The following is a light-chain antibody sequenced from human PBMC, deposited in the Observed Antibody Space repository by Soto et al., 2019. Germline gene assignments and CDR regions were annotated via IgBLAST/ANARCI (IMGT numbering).Light chain of an antibody. Sequence: SYELTQPPSVSVPPGQTARITCGGNNIEIKSVHWYQQKPGQAPVLVVYDDGDRTTGIPERFSGSKSGNTATLTTSRVEAGDEADYYCQVWDTTNPVIFGGGTKLTVL. CDR2: DDG. CDR1: NIEIKS. CDR3: QVWDTTNPVI. V-gene: IGLV3-21*02. J-gene: IGLJ2*01.